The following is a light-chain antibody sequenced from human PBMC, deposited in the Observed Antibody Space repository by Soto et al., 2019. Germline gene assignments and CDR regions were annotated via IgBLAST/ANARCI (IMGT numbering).Light chain of an antibody. Sequence: QSALTQPASVSGSPGQSIAMSCTGTSSDVGTHNFVSWYQQHPGKAPKLIIYDVCNRPSGVSDRFFGSKSGNTASLTISGLQAEDEADYYCSSFTTTNTYVFGTGTKVTVL. J-gene: IGLJ1*01. CDR2: DVC. CDR3: SSFTTTNTYV. CDR1: SSDVGTHNF. V-gene: IGLV2-14*03.